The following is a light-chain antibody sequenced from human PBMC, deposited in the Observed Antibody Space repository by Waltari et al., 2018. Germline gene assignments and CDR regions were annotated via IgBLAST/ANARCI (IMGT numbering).Light chain of an antibody. J-gene: IGLJ2*01. CDR1: SLRRYY. CDR3: LSRDTSSTRL. Sequence: SSELTQDPAVSVALGQTVRITCQGDSLRRYYASWYQQRPGQAPNLVLYGQDNRPSGIPDRFSGSTSGNTASLTITGAQAEDEADYYCLSRDTSSTRLFGGGTRLTV. V-gene: IGLV3-19*01. CDR2: GQD.